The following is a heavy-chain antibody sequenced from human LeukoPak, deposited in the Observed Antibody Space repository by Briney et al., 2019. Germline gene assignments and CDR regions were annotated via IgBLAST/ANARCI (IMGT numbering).Heavy chain of an antibody. CDR1: GFTFRNYA. CDR2: ISSSSDRT. Sequence: PGGSLRLSXAASGFTFRNYAMSWVRQAPGKGLEWVSAISSSSDRTNYAHSVEGRFTISRDNSKNTLYLQMNSLRADDTAVYYCAKDQAGYNFWSDCWGQGTLVTVSS. J-gene: IGHJ4*02. V-gene: IGHV3-23*01. CDR3: AKDQAGYNFWSDC. D-gene: IGHD3-3*01.